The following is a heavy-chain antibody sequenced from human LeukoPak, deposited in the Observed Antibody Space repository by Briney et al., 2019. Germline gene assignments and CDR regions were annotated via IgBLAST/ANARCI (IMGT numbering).Heavy chain of an antibody. CDR1: GGTFSSYA. J-gene: IGHJ4*02. V-gene: IGHV1-69*01. Sequence: ASVKVSCKASGGTFSSYAIGWVRQAPGQGLEWMGGIIPIFGTANYAQKFQGRVTITADESTSTAYMELSSLRSEDTAVYYCARDRRGSYRFDYWGQGTLVTVSS. D-gene: IGHD1-26*01. CDR2: IIPIFGTA. CDR3: ARDRRGSYRFDY.